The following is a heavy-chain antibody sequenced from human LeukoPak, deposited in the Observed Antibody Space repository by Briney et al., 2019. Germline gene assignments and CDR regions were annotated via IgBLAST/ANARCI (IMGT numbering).Heavy chain of an antibody. CDR3: ARGARITGTNWGPLDYFAY. V-gene: IGHV1-2*06. CDR2: INPNSGGT. CDR1: GYTSTGYY. Sequence: ASVKVSCKASGYTSTGYYMHWVRQAPGQGLEWMGRINPNSGGTNYAQKFQGRVTMTRDTSTSTAYMERTGLRSDDTAGYSCARGARITGTNWGPLDYFAYWGQGTLVTVSS. J-gene: IGHJ4*02. D-gene: IGHD1-7*01.